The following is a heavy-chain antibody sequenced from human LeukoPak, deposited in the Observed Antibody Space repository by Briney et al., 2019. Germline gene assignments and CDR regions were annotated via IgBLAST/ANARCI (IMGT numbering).Heavy chain of an antibody. J-gene: IGHJ6*02. D-gene: IGHD3-3*01. V-gene: IGHV4-30-2*01. CDR2: IYYSGST. Sequence: SETLSLTYAVSGGSISSDGYSWSWIRQPPGKGLEWIGYIYYSGSTYYNPSLKSRVTISVDRSKTQFSLKLSSVTAADTAVYYCARDLTLRFLGMDVWGQGTTVTVSS. CDR1: GGSISSDGYS. CDR3: ARDLTLRFLGMDV.